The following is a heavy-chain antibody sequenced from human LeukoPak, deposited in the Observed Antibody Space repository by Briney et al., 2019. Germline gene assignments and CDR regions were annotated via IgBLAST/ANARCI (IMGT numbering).Heavy chain of an antibody. CDR1: GYTFTSYG. CDR2: ISAYNGNT. CDR3: ARDNSVRDEAWWFNP. D-gene: IGHD5-24*01. V-gene: IGHV1-18*01. Sequence: RASVKVSCKASGYTFTSYGISWLRQAPGQGLEWMGWISAYNGNTNYAQNLQVRVTMTTDTSTSTAYLELSSLRSEETAVYYCARDNSVRDEAWWFNPWGQGTLVTVSS. J-gene: IGHJ5*02.